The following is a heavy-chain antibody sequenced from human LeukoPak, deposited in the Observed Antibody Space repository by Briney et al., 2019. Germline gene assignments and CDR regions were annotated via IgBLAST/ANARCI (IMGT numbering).Heavy chain of an antibody. V-gene: IGHV4-61*02. CDR3: ARAYSPLDYFDY. J-gene: IGHJ4*02. CDR2: IYSIGSA. Sequence: PSETLSLTCSVFGGSVTSDSHYWSWIRQPAGKGLEWIGRIYSIGSANYDPSLKSRVTISVDTSENQFSLKLNSVTAADTAVYYCARAYSPLDYFDYWGQGTLVTVSS. CDR1: GGSVTSDSHY. D-gene: IGHD5-12*01.